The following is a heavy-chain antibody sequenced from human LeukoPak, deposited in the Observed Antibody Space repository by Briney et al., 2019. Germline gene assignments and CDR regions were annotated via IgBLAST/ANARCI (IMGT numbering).Heavy chain of an antibody. CDR1: GFTFTSYA. D-gene: IGHD4-23*01. CDR3: ATLLDGGTKDY. V-gene: IGHV3-23*01. Sequence: GGSLRLSCAASGFTFTSYAMSWVRQAPGKGLEWVSGITTSGGGTYYADSVKGRFTIARDNSKNTLYLQMNSLRAEDTAMYYRATLLDGGTKDYWGQGTLVTVSS. CDR2: ITTSGGGT. J-gene: IGHJ4*02.